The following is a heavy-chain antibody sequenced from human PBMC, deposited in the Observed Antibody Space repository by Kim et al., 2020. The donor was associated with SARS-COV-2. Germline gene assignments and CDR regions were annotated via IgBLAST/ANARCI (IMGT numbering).Heavy chain of an antibody. D-gene: IGHD6-19*01. V-gene: IGHV4-31*02. CDR3: ARGSRGWGGGYYFDY. Sequence: PSPKSRVTISVDTSKNQFSLKLSSVTAADTAVYYLARGSRGWGGGYYFDYWGQGTLVTVSS. J-gene: IGHJ4*02.